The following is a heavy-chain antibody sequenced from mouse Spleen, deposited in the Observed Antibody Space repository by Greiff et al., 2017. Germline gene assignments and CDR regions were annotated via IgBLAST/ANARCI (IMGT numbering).Heavy chain of an antibody. CDR2: ISSGGSYT. CDR3: ARRGFITTVQYYFDY. V-gene: IGHV5-6*01. J-gene: IGHJ2*01. CDR1: GFTFSSYG. Sequence: EVHLVESGGDLVKPGGSLKLSCAASGFTFSSYGMSWVRQTPDKRLEWVATISSGGSYTYYPDSVKGRFTISRDNAKNTLYLQMSSLKSEDTAMYYCARRGFITTVQYYFDYWGQGTTLTVSS. D-gene: IGHD1-1*01.